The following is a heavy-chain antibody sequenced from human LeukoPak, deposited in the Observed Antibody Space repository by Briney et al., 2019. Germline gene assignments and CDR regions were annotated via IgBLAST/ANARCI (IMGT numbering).Heavy chain of an antibody. CDR1: GGTFSSYA. J-gene: IGHJ4*02. CDR2: IIPILGIA. V-gene: IGHV1-69*04. Sequence: GASVKVSCKASGGTFSSYAISWVRQAPGQGLEWMGRIIPILGIANYAQKFQGRVTITADKSTSTAYMELSSLRSEDTAVYYCARGRDFGVVRYYFDYWGQGTLVTVSS. CDR3: ARGRDFGVVRYYFDY. D-gene: IGHD3-3*01.